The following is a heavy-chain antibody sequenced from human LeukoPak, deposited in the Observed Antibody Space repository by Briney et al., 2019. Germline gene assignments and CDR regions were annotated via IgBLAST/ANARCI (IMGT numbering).Heavy chain of an antibody. CDR2: MYYSGST. CDR3: ARRGYSSGFYYFDY. CDR1: GGSISSYY. J-gene: IGHJ4*02. Sequence: KPSETLSLRCPVSGGSISSYYWSWIRQPPGKGLEWIGYMYYSGSTNYNPSLKSRVTISVDTSKNQFSLKLSSVTAADTAVYYCARRGYSSGFYYFDYWGQGTLVTVSS. D-gene: IGHD6-19*01. V-gene: IGHV4-59*08.